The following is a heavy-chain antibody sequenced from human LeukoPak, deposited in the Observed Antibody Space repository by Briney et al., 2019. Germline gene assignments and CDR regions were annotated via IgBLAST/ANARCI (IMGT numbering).Heavy chain of an antibody. CDR1: GFTFSSYG. V-gene: IGHV3-30*18. CDR2: ISYDGSNK. Sequence: PGGSLRLSCAASGFTFSSYGIHWVRQAPGKGLEWVAVISYDGSNKYYADSVKGRFTISRDNSKNTLYLQMNSLRAEDTAVYYCAKDGEWLRIPSYFDYWGQGTLVTVSS. CDR3: AKDGEWLRIPSYFDY. D-gene: IGHD5-12*01. J-gene: IGHJ4*02.